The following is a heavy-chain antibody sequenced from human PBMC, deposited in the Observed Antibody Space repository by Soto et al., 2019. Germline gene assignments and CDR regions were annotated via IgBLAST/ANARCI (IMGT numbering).Heavy chain of an antibody. D-gene: IGHD6-19*01. CDR1: GGTFSSYA. Sequence: QVQLVQSGAEVKKPGSSVKVSCKASGGTFSSYAISWVRQAPGQGLEWMGGIIPIFGTANYAQKFQGRVTITGDESKSTADMELISLRSEDTAVYYCARVELNSGWPLYYFDYWGQGTLVTVSS. CDR3: ARVELNSGWPLYYFDY. CDR2: IIPIFGTA. J-gene: IGHJ4*02. V-gene: IGHV1-69*12.